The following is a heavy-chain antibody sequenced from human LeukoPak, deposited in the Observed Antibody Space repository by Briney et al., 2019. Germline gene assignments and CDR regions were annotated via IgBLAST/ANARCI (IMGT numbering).Heavy chain of an antibody. J-gene: IGHJ4*02. V-gene: IGHV3-30*18. CDR2: ISHDGINK. D-gene: IGHD5-12*01. Sequence: GGSLRLSCAASGFTFSSYGMHWVRQAPGKGLECMAIISHDGINKYYTDSVKGRFTISRDNSKNTLYLQMNSLRAEDTAVYYCAKDLLGYSGYDPFDYWGQGTLVTVSS. CDR3: AKDLLGYSGYDPFDY. CDR1: GFTFSSYG.